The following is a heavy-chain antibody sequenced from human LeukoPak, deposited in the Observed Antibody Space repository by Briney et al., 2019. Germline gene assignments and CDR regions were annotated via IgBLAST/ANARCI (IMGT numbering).Heavy chain of an antibody. V-gene: IGHV3-11*03. CDR3: ARYCSSTSCYDY. D-gene: IGHD2-2*01. CDR2: ISSSSSYT. CDR1: GFTFRDYY. J-gene: IGHJ4*02. Sequence: PGGSLRLSCAASGFTFRDYYMSWIRQAPGKGLEWVSYISSSSSYTNYADSVKGRFTISRDNAKNSLYLQMNSLRAEDTAVYYCARYCSSTSCYDYWGQGTLVTVSS.